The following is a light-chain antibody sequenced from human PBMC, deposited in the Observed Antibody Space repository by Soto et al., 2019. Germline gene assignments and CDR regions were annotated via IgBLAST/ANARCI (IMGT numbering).Light chain of an antibody. J-gene: IGKJ4*01. CDR1: QSVSSGH. Sequence: SLRPGESASISCRASQSVSSGHLALYQQKPGQASRLLIYGASTRATGIPVRFTGSGSGTEVTLTSSRLQSEDFAVYYCQQYNNGPLFGGGTKVDI. CDR2: GAS. V-gene: IGKV3-15*01. CDR3: QQYNNGPL.